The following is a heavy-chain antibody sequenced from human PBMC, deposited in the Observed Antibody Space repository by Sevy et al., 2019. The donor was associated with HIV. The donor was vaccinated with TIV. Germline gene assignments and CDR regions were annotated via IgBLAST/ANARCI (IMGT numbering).Heavy chain of an antibody. D-gene: IGHD3-22*01. Sequence: GGSLRLSCAASGFTFRGYAMCWVRQAPGMGPEWVSAISGSGGSTYYADSVKGRFTISRDNSKNTLYLQMNSLRAEDTAVYYCAKCEITMIVESYFDSWGQRTLVTVSS. V-gene: IGHV3-23*01. CDR3: AKCEITMIVESYFDS. J-gene: IGHJ4*02. CDR1: GFTFRGYA. CDR2: ISGSGGST.